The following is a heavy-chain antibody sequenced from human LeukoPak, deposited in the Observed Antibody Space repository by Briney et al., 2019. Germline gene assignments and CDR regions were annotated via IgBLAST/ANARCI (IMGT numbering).Heavy chain of an antibody. V-gene: IGHV5-51*01. J-gene: IGHJ5*02. CDR1: GYTFTSHW. CDR3: ACRMLSSPWFEP. CDR2: IYPGDSRT. Sequence: GESLKISCEASGYTFTSHWIGWVRQVPGKGLEWMGVIYPGDSRTRYSPSLQGQVTISAGKSIDTAYLQWSSLKASDTAIYYCACRMLSSPWFEPWGQGTLVTVSS. D-gene: IGHD6-13*01.